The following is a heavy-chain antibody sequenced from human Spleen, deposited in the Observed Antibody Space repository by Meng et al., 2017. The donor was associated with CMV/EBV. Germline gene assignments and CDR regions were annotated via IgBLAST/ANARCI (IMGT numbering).Heavy chain of an antibody. J-gene: IGHJ4*02. V-gene: IGHV1-46*01. Sequence: YAFRRVQQAWVQEVVGKGIKSVEKSNRSGGNTSEARKFQGRVTVTRDAYTSTVYLELSGLRSEDTAMYYCARVGSSGWYKDTDYYDYWGQGTLVTVSS. D-gene: IGHD6-19*01. CDR1: YAFRRVQ. CDR2: SNRSGGNT. CDR3: ARVGSSGWYKDTDYYDY.